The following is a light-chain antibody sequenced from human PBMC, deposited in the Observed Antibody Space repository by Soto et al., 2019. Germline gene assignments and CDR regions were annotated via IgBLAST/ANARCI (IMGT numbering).Light chain of an antibody. Sequence: NFMLTQPHSVSESPGKTVTISCTRSSGSIASNYVQWYQQRPGSAPTTVIYEDNQRPSGVPDRFSRSIDSSSNSASLTISGLKTEDEADYYCQSYDSSNLWVFGGGTKLTVL. CDR2: EDN. CDR3: QSYDSSNLWV. J-gene: IGLJ3*02. CDR1: SGSIASNY. V-gene: IGLV6-57*03.